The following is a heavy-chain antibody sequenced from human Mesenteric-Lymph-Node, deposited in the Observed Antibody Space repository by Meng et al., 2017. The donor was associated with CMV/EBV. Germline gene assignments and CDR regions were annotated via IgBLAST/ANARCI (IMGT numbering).Heavy chain of an antibody. CDR2: IYWDDDK. Sequence: FALRNSREGVGWIRQPPGKALGWLTVIYWDDDKINSPTLRNRNTITKDTSKNQVVLTMTNMDPVDTATYYCAHTYYYGSGSAPFDFWDQGTLVTVSS. CDR3: AHTYYYGSGSAPFDF. D-gene: IGHD3-10*01. CDR1: FALRNSREG. V-gene: IGHV2-5*02. J-gene: IGHJ4*02.